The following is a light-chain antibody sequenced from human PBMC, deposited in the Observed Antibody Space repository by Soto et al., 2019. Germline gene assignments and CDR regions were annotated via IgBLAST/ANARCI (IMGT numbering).Light chain of an antibody. CDR1: QSVSSN. CDR3: QQYDNWPET. J-gene: IGKJ1*01. CDR2: GAS. Sequence: EIVMTQSPATLSVSPGEGDSLSCRASQSVSSNLAWYQQKPGRAPRLLIFGASTRATGFPARFSGSRSGTEFTLTISSLQSEDFAVYYCQQYDNWPETFGQGTKVEIK. V-gene: IGKV3-15*01.